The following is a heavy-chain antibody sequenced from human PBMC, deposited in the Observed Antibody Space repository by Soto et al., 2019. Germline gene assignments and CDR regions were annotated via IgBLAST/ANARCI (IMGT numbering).Heavy chain of an antibody. D-gene: IGHD6-19*01. CDR3: AHRGEYNSVWNGGYLNY. Sequence: QITLKESGPTLVKPTQTLTLTCTFSGFSLSTSGVGVGWIRQPPGKALEWLVFLYWDDDKRYSPSLRSRLTIDKDTSKNQVVLTMTNMDPVDTATYYWAHRGEYNSVWNGGYLNYWGQGTLVTVSS. CDR1: GFSLSTSGVG. CDR2: LYWDDDK. V-gene: IGHV2-5*02. J-gene: IGHJ4*02.